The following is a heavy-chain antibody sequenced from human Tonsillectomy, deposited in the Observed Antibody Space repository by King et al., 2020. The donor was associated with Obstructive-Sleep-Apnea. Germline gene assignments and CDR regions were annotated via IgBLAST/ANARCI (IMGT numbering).Heavy chain of an antibody. Sequence: VQLVESGGGLVQPGGSLRLSCAASGFTFSSYAMHWVRQAPGKGLEYVSAISSNGNSTYYANSVKGRFTISRDNSKNTLYLQMGSLRAEDMAVYYCARSTHLCSGGSCYQFDYWGQGTLVTVSS. V-gene: IGHV3-64*01. CDR1: GFTFSSYA. J-gene: IGHJ4*02. D-gene: IGHD2-15*01. CDR3: ARSTHLCSGGSCYQFDY. CDR2: ISSNGNST.